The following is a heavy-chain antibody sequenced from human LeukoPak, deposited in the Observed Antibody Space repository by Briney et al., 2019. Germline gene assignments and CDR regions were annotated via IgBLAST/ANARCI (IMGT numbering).Heavy chain of an antibody. CDR2: IYYSGST. CDR3: ARITGVAVPAARFDP. J-gene: IGHJ5*02. D-gene: IGHD2-2*01. Sequence: SETLSLTCTVSGGSLSNYYWSWIRQPPGKGLEWIGYIYYSGSTNYNPSLKSRVTISIDTSKNQFSLKLSSVTAADTAVYYCARITGVAVPAARFDPWGQGTLVTVSS. V-gene: IGHV4-59*01. CDR1: GGSLSNYY.